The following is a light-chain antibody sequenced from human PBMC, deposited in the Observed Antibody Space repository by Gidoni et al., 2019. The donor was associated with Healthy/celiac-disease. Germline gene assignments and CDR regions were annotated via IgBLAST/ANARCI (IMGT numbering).Light chain of an antibody. CDR2: YDS. CDR1: NIGSKS. Sequence: SYVLTPPPSVSVAPGKTARITCGGNNIGSKSVHWYQQQPGQAPVLVIYYDSDRPSGIPERFSGSNSGNTATLTISRVEAGDEADYYCQLWDSSIDHPVFGGGTKLTVL. CDR3: QLWDSSIDHPV. V-gene: IGLV3-21*04. J-gene: IGLJ2*01.